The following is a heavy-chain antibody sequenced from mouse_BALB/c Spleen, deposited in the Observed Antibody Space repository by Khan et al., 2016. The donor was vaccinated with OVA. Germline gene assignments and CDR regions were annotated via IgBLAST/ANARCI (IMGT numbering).Heavy chain of an antibody. CDR3: VRYDWCAY. CDR2: ISSGGKT. J-gene: IGHJ3*01. CDR1: GFTFSNYA. Sequence: EVELVESGGGLVKPGGSLKLSCAASGFTFSNYAMSWVRQTPEKRLEWVASISSGGKTYYPDSVKGRFTISRDNARNILNLQMSSLRSEDTAMYYCVRYDWCAYWGQGTLVTVSA. D-gene: IGHD2-14*01. V-gene: IGHV5-6-5*01.